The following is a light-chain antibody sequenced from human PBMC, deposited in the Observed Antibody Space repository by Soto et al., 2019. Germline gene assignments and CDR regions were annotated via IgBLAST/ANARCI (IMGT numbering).Light chain of an antibody. CDR3: QQRTDRPPWT. CDR2: DAS. Sequence: EIVLTQCPATLSLSPGGRPTVSCRSCLSIGLAIAWYQHKPGQAPRLLIFDASQRATGIPARFRGSGSGTDFTLTISSLEPEDVAVYYCQQRTDRPPWTFGQGTKVDIK. V-gene: IGKV3-11*01. CDR1: LSIGLA. J-gene: IGKJ1*01.